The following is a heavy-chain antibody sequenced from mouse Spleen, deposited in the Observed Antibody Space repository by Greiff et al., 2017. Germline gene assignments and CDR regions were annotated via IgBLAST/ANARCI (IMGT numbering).Heavy chain of an antibody. CDR2: FHPYNDDT. CDR3: AIIDYYGSRGYAMDY. CDR1: GYTFTTYP. Sequence: QVQLKQSGAELVKPGASVKMSCKASGYTFTTYPIEWMKQNHGKSLEWIGNFHPYNDDTKYNEKFKGKATLTVEKSSSTAYMQLSSLTSEDSAVYYCAIIDYYGSRGYAMDYWGQGTSVTVSS. D-gene: IGHD1-1*01. V-gene: IGHV1-47*01. J-gene: IGHJ4*01.